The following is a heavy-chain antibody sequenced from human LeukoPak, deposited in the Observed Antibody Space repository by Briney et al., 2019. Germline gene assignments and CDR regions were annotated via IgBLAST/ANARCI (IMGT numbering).Heavy chain of an antibody. V-gene: IGHV3-11*06. D-gene: IGHD4-17*01. CDR3: ARVSYGDSGYFDY. Sequence: GGSLRLSCPASGFIFSDYYMSWIRQAPGKGLEWVSYISSSSSYINYADSVKGRFTISRDNAKNSLYLQMDSLRAEDTAVYYCARVSYGDSGYFDYWGQGTLVTVSS. J-gene: IGHJ4*02. CDR2: ISSSSSYI. CDR1: GFIFSDYY.